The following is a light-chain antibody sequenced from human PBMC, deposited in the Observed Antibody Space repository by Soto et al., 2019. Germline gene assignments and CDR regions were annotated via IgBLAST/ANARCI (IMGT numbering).Light chain of an antibody. V-gene: IGKV3-20*01. J-gene: IGKJ5*01. Sequence: EIVLTHSPVTLSLSPVERATLSFRASQSVRSNYLAWYQQKPGQAPRLLIYGASSRATGIPDRFSGSGSGRDFTLIIRRLEPEDFAAYHCQQYVSSFSINCGQGTRREIK. CDR2: GAS. CDR1: QSVRSNY. CDR3: QQYVSSFSIN.